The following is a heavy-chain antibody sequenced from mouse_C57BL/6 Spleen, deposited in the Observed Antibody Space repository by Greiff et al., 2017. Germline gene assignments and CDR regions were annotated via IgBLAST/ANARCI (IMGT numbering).Heavy chain of an antibody. CDR1: GFTFSDYG. D-gene: IGHD2-4*01. CDR2: ISSGSSTI. CDR3: ARRDYEGAMDY. V-gene: IGHV5-17*01. Sequence: EVNLVESGGGLVKPGGSLKLSCAASGFTFSDYGMHWVRQAPEKGLEWVAYISSGSSTIYYADTVKGRFTISRDNAKNTLFLQMTSLRSEDTAMYYCARRDYEGAMDYWGQGTSVTVSS. J-gene: IGHJ4*01.